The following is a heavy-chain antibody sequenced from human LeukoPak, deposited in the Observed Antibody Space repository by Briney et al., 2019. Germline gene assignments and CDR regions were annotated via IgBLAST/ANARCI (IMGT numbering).Heavy chain of an antibody. CDR1: GGSFSGYY. CDR2: INHSGST. CDR3: ARERTYSPLYFF. J-gene: IGHJ4*02. D-gene: IGHD1-26*01. V-gene: IGHV4-34*01. Sequence: SETLSLTCAVYGGSFSGYYWIWIRQPPGRGLEWIGEINHSGSTKYNPSLTSRVTISAETSKNQFSLKLTSVTAADTAVYYCARERTYSPLYFFWGQGTLVTVSS.